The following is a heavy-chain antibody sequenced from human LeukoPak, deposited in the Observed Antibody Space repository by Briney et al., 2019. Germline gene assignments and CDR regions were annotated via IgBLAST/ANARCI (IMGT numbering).Heavy chain of an antibody. CDR3: ARDGRGYCSSTSCYWGPYYYYGMDV. CDR1: GYTFTSYY. J-gene: IGHJ6*02. Sequence: ASVKVSCKASGYTFTSYYMHWVRQAPGQGLEWMGIINPSGGSTSYAQKFQGRVTMTRDTSTSTVYMELSSLRSEDTAVYYCARDGRGYCSSTSCYWGPYYYYGMDVWGQGTTVTVSS. CDR2: INPSGGST. D-gene: IGHD2-2*01. V-gene: IGHV1-46*01.